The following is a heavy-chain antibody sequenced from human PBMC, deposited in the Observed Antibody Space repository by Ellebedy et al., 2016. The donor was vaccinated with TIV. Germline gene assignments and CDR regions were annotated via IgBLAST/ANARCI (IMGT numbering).Heavy chain of an antibody. CDR2: ISFAGSNK. V-gene: IGHV3-30*01. CDR1: GFTFTSYA. D-gene: IGHD6-19*01. Sequence: PGGSLRLSCAASGFTFTSYAMHWVCQAPGKGPERVAVISFAGSNKYYADPVKGRFTISRDNSKNTLYLQMNSLGAEDTAVYYCARDPQQWLNDGNDGMDVWGQGTTVTVSS. J-gene: IGHJ6*02. CDR3: ARDPQQWLNDGNDGMDV.